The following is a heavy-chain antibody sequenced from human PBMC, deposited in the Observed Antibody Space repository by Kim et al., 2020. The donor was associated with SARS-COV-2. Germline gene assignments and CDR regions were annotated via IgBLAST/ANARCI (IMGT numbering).Heavy chain of an antibody. J-gene: IGHJ4*02. CDR3: TTGPWIQLWSYYYDSSGYYWIDY. D-gene: IGHD3-22*01. Sequence: GGSLRLSCAASGFTFSNAWMSWVRQAPGKGLEWVGRIKSKTDGGTTDYAAPVKGRFTISRDDSKNTLYLQMNSLKTEDTAVYYCTTGPWIQLWSYYYDSSGYYWIDYWGQGTLVTVSS. CDR1: GFTFSNAW. V-gene: IGHV3-15*01. CDR2: IKSKTDGGTT.